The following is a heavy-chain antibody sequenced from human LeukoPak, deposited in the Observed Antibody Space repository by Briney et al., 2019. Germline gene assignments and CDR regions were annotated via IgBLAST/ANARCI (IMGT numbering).Heavy chain of an antibody. Sequence: GGSLRLSCAAAGFPFTSSPMTWVRQAPGKGLEWVAVIDGTGGDTYYADSVRGRFTFSRDNSKNTLYLQMNSLRVEDTALYYCARIGVYWGQGTLVAVSS. D-gene: IGHD2/OR15-2a*01. CDR1: GFPFTSSP. J-gene: IGHJ1*01. CDR2: IDGTGGDT. CDR3: ARIGVY. V-gene: IGHV3-23*01.